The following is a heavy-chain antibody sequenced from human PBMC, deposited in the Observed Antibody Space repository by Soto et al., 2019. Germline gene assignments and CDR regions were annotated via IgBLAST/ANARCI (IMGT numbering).Heavy chain of an antibody. Sequence: ASVKVSCKASGYTFSGFYMHWVRQAPGQGLEWMGWINPNSGGTKSAEKFQGRVTMTRDTSLSTAYMELSRLTSDDTAVYYCASAAVTGTAGLDFWGQGTQVTVPS. CDR2: INPNSGGT. J-gene: IGHJ4*02. CDR3: ASAAVTGTAGLDF. D-gene: IGHD6-19*01. CDR1: GYTFSGFY. V-gene: IGHV1-2*02.